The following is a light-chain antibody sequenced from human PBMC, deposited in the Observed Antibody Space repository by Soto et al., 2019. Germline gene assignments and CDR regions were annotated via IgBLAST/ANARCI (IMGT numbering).Light chain of an antibody. V-gene: IGLV1-40*01. J-gene: IGLJ1*01. CDR2: ENN. Sequence: QSVLTQPPSVSEAPGQRVTISCTGSRSNIGAGYEAHWYQQVPATAPKLLIYENNNRPSGVPDRFSGSKSGTSASLAITGLQAEDEAEYYCQSYDSSLSGYVFGTGTKLTVL. CDR1: RSNIGAGYE. CDR3: QSYDSSLSGYV.